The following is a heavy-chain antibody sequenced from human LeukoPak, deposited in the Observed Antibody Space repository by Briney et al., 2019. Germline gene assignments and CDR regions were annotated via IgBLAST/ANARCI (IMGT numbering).Heavy chain of an antibody. Sequence: PGGSLRLSCAASGFTFSSYAMHWVRQAPGKGLEWVAVISYDGSNKYYADSVKGRFTISRDNSKNTLYLQMNSLRAEDTAVYYCAKGAVGDYPHFDYWGQGTLVTVSS. V-gene: IGHV3-30*04. J-gene: IGHJ4*02. CDR1: GFTFSSYA. CDR2: ISYDGSNK. CDR3: AKGAVGDYPHFDY. D-gene: IGHD4-17*01.